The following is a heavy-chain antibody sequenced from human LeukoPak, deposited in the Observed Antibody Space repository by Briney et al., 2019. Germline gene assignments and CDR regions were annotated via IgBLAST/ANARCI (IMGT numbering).Heavy chain of an antibody. V-gene: IGHV1-18*01. CDR2: TYNSYT. Sequence: GASVKVSCKASGYTSTTYGISWVRQTPGQGLEWMGWTYNSYTHYAQTLRDRLTMTTDTSTSTAYMELSSLRSEDTAVYYCATHGDLEWFGYWGQGTLVTVSS. D-gene: IGHD3-3*01. CDR1: GYTSTTYG. CDR3: ATHGDLEWFGY. J-gene: IGHJ4*02.